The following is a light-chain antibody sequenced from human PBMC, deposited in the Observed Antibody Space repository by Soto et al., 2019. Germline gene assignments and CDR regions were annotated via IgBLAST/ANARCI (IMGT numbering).Light chain of an antibody. CDR3: GSWDSSLSAYV. V-gene: IGLV1-51*01. CDR2: DDN. Sequence: QAVVTQPPSASGTPGQRVTISCSGSSSTVGGNPVNWYQQLPGTAPKLLIYDDNKRPSGIPDRFSGSKSGTSATLGITGFQTGDEADYYCGSWDSSLSAYVFGTGTKVTVL. CDR1: SSTVGGNP. J-gene: IGLJ1*01.